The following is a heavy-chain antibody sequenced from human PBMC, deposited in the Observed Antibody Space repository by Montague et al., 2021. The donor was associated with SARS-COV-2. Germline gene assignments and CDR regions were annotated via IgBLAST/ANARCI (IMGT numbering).Heavy chain of an antibody. CDR3: ARPLVRGVPKAFDI. D-gene: IGHD3-10*01. J-gene: IGHJ3*02. V-gene: IGHV4-39*01. CDR1: GGSITRNYY. CDR2: IYYSGTT. Sequence: SETLSLTCTVSGGSITRNYYWGWIRQPPGKVLEWVGNIYYSGTTFINPSLDGRVTIFVDSSKNQFSLNLTSVTAADTAVYYCARPLVRGVPKAFDIWGQGALVIVSS.